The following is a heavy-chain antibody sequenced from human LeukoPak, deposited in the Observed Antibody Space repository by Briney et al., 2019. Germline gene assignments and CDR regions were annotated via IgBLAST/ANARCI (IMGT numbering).Heavy chain of an antibody. CDR3: VGASAGNRPFDY. D-gene: IGHD1-14*01. CDR2: MGSFSSYI. J-gene: IGHJ4*02. V-gene: IGHV3-21*01. CDR1: GFTFSSYA. Sequence: GGSLRLSCAASGFTFSSYAMNWVRQAPGKGLEWVSSMGSFSSYIYYADSVKGRFTISRDNAKNSLYLQMNSLRDEDTAVYHCVGASAGNRPFDYWGQGTLLTVSS.